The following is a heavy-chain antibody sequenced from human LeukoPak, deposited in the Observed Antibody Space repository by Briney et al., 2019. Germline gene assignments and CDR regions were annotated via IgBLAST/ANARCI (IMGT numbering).Heavy chain of an antibody. J-gene: IGHJ4*02. Sequence: ASVKVSCKAFGYTFTGYYMHWVRQAPGQGLEWMGWINPNSGGTNYAQKFQGRVTMTRDTSISTAYMELSRLRSDDTAVYYCARDHYYDSSGYRLDYWGQGTLVTVSS. CDR3: ARDHYYDSSGYRLDY. CDR2: INPNSGGT. V-gene: IGHV1-2*02. CDR1: GYTFTGYY. D-gene: IGHD3-22*01.